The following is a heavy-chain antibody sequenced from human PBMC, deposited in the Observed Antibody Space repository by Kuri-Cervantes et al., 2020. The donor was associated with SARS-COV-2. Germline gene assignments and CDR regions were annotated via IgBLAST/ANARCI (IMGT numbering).Heavy chain of an antibody. Sequence: ESLKISCAVYGGSFSDYYWTWIRQPPGKGLEWIGEINHTGSANYNPSLKSRVTISVDTSKNQFSLKLASVTAADTAVYYCARREKDYYDFWSGASQFDPWGQGTLVTVSS. CDR1: GGSFSDYY. V-gene: IGHV4-34*01. CDR3: ARREKDYYDFWSGASQFDP. CDR2: INHTGSA. D-gene: IGHD3-3*01. J-gene: IGHJ5*02.